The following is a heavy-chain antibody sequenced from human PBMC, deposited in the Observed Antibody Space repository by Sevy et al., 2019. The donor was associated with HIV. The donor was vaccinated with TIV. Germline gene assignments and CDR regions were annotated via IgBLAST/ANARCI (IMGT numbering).Heavy chain of an antibody. V-gene: IGHV3-30-3*01. CDR2: ISYDGSNK. J-gene: IGHJ4*02. CDR1: GFTFSSYA. D-gene: IGHD4-17*01. Sequence: GGSLRLSCAASGFTFSSYAMYWVRQAPGKGLEWVAVISYDGSNKYYADSVKGRFTISRDNSKNTLYLQMNSLRAEDTAVYYCARELLDDYGDTGIFDYWGQGTLVTVSS. CDR3: ARELLDDYGDTGIFDY.